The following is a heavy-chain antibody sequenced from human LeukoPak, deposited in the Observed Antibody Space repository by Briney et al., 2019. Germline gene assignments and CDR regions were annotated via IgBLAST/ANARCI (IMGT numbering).Heavy chain of an antibody. CDR2: ISYDGSNK. CDR1: GFTFSSYA. J-gene: IGHJ4*02. V-gene: IGHV3-30*14. Sequence: PGRSLRLSCAASGFTFSSYAMHWVRQAPGKGLEWVAVISYDGSNKYYADSVKGRFTISRDISKNTLYLQMSSLRAEDTAVYYCTRGNWNNDLVLWGQGTLVTVSS. D-gene: IGHD1/OR15-1a*01. CDR3: TRGNWNNDLVL.